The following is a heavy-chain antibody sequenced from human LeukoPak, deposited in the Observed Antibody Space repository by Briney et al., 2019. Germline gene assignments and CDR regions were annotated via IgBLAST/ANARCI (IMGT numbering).Heavy chain of an antibody. CDR3: ARGGPSGSSYDY. D-gene: IGHD1-26*01. J-gene: IGHJ4*02. CDR1: GYTFTGYY. CDR2: INPNSGGT. Sequence: ASVKVSSKASGYTFTGYYTHWVRQAPGQGLEWMGWINPNSGGTNYAQKFQGRVTMTRDTSISTAYMELSRLRSDDTAVYYCARGGPSGSSYDYWGQGTLVTVSS. V-gene: IGHV1-2*02.